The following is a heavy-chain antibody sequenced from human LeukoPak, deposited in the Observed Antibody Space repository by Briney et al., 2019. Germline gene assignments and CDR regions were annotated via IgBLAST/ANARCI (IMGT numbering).Heavy chain of an antibody. Sequence: SETLSLTCAVYGGSFSGYYWSWIRQPPGKGLEWIGEINHSGSTNYNPSLKSRVTISVDTSKNQFSLKLSSVTAADTAVYYCARGSVYYYDSSGFDYWGQGTLVTASS. J-gene: IGHJ4*02. CDR2: INHSGST. CDR3: ARGSVYYYDSSGFDY. V-gene: IGHV4-34*01. CDR1: GGSFSGYY. D-gene: IGHD3-22*01.